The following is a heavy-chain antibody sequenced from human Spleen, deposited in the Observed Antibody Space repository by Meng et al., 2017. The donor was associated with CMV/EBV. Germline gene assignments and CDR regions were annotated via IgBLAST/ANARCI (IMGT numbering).Heavy chain of an antibody. V-gene: IGHV1-2*02. J-gene: IGHJ4*02. CDR1: TFTGYY. D-gene: IGHD3-3*01. CDR2: INPNSGDT. CDR3: ARDSITIFGVVIRGLLSY. Sequence: TFTGYYMHWVRQAPGQGLEWMGWINPNSGDTHYAQKFQGRFTLTRDTSINTAYMELSRLRSDDSAVYYCARDSITIFGVVIRGLLSYWGQGTLVTVSS.